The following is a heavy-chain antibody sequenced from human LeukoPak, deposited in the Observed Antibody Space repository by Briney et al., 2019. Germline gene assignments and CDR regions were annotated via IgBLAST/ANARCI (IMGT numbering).Heavy chain of an antibody. CDR2: IRYDGSNK. D-gene: IGHD3-16*01. V-gene: IGHV3-30*02. Sequence: GGSLRLSCAASGFTFSSYGMHWVRQAPGKGLEGVAFIRYDGSNKYYADSVKGRFTISRDHSKNNLYLQMNRLRDEETAVYYCAKPGGMNWFDPWGQGTLVTVSS. CDR1: GFTFSSYG. J-gene: IGHJ5*02. CDR3: AKPGGMNWFDP.